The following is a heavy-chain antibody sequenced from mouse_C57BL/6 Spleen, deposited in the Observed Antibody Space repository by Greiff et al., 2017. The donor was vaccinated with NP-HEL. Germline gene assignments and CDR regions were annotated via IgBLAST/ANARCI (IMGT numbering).Heavy chain of an antibody. J-gene: IGHJ4*01. CDR3: TRRGYYYYCSSYDAMDY. V-gene: IGHV1-5*01. CDR1: GYTFTSYW. CDR2: IYPGNSDT. Sequence: VQLQQSGTVLARPGASVKMSCKTSGYTFTSYWMHWVKQRPGQGLEWIGAIYPGNSDTSYNQKFKGKAKLTAVTSASTAYMELSSLTNEDSAVYYCTRRGYYYYCSSYDAMDYWGQGTSVTVSS. D-gene: IGHD1-1*01.